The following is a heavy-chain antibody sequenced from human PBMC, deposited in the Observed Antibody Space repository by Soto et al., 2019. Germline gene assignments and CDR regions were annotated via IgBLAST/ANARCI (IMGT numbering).Heavy chain of an antibody. CDR1: GYTFSDYV. CDR3: ARAATTTEKYYYYVDV. CDR2: ISASNGDS. J-gene: IGHJ6*03. D-gene: IGHD1-26*01. V-gene: IGHV1-18*01. Sequence: VQLVQSGAEVKKPGASVRVSCKTSGYTFSDYVISWVRQAPGRGLEWVGWISASNGDSNFAQKVQGRVNLTTDTSTSTAYMEMRGLRFDDTAVYFCARAATTTEKYYYYVDVWGKGTTVTVSS.